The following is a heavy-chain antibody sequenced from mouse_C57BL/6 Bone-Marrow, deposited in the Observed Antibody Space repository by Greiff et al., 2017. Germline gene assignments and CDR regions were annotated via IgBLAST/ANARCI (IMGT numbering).Heavy chain of an antibody. CDR2: IHPNSGST. J-gene: IGHJ1*03. V-gene: IGHV1-64*01. Sequence: QVQLQQPGAELVKPGASVKLSCKASGYTFTSYWMHWVKQRPGQGLEWIGMIHPNSGSTNYNEKFKSKATLTVDKSSCTAYMQLSSLTSEDSAVYYCANSSDDWYFDVWGTGTTVTVSA. CDR1: GYTFTSYW. CDR3: ANSSDDWYFDV. D-gene: IGHD1-1*01.